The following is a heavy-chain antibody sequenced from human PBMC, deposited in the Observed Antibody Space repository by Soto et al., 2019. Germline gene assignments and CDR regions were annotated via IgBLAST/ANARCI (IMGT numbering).Heavy chain of an antibody. D-gene: IGHD2-15*01. Sequence: EVQLLESGGGLVQPGGSLRLSCAASGFTFSSYAMSWVRQAPGQGLEWVSAISGSGGSTYYADSVKGRFTISRDTSKNTLYLQRNSLRAEDTAVYYCAKDTAVVVVYDWFDPWGQGILVTVSS. CDR1: GFTFSSYA. V-gene: IGHV3-23*01. J-gene: IGHJ5*02. CDR3: AKDTAVVVVYDWFDP. CDR2: ISGSGGST.